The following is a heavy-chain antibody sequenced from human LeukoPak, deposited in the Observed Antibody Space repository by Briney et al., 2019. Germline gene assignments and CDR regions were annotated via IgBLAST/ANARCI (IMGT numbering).Heavy chain of an antibody. CDR1: GFTFSNYW. CDR2: IKQDESVT. CDR3: ARGGGNLDS. J-gene: IGHJ4*02. D-gene: IGHD4-23*01. V-gene: IGHV3-7*01. Sequence: GGSLRLSCAASGFTFSNYWMSWVRQAPGKGLEWVANIKQDESVTSYVDSVKGRFTISRDNAKNSLYLQMNSLRADDTAVYYCARGGGNLDSWGQGTLVTVSS.